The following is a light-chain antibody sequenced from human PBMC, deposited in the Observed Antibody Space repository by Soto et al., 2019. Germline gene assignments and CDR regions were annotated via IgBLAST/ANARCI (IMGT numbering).Light chain of an antibody. J-gene: IGKJ4*01. V-gene: IGKV1-5*03. Sequence: DIQITQSPSTLSASVGDRVTITCRASQSISSGLAWYQQKPGKAPTLLIYKASSLERGVPSRFSGSGSGTASTPTISSLQPADVTTYYCQQYNSFLTFGGGTKVEIK. CDR1: QSISSG. CDR2: KAS. CDR3: QQYNSFLT.